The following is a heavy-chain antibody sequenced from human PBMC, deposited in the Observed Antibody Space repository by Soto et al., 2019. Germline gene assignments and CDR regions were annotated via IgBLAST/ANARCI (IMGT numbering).Heavy chain of an antibody. D-gene: IGHD3-9*01. V-gene: IGHV4-34*01. CDR1: GGCFSGYY. Sequence: QVQLQQWGAGPLRPLETLSLTCGVSGGCFSGYYWAWIRQSPGKGLEWIGEINDRGSINYNPSLKSRVSISVGTSKNHYSLNLRSVTAADTTVYSCARESHDILTGPPWVWYFDLWGRGTLVTVSS. CDR2: INDRGSI. CDR3: ARESHDILTGPPWVWYFDL. J-gene: IGHJ2*01.